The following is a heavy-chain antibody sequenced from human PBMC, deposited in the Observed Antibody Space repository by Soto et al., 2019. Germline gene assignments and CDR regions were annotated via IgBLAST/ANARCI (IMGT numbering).Heavy chain of an antibody. D-gene: IGHD3-10*01. CDR2: ISYDGSNK. CDR3: ATSPAQWFGELLSDY. V-gene: IGHV3-30-3*01. CDR1: GFTFRSYA. Sequence: QVQLVESGGGVVQPGRSLRLSCAASGFTFRSYAMHWVRQAPGKGLEWVAVISYDGSNKYYADSVKGRFTISRDNSKNTLYLQMNSLRAEDTAVYYCATSPAQWFGELLSDYWGQGTLVTVSS. J-gene: IGHJ4*02.